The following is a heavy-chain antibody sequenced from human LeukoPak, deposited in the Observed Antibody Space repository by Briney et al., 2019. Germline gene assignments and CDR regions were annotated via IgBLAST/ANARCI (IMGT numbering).Heavy chain of an antibody. V-gene: IGHV3-9*01. CDR1: GFTFDDYA. CDR2: ISWNSGSI. D-gene: IGHD3-22*01. J-gene: IGHJ5*02. Sequence: PGGSLRLSCAASGFTFDDYAMHWVRQAPGKGLEWVSGISWNSGSIGYADSVKGRFTISRDNAKNSLYLQMNSLRAEDTAVYYCARDSIYYYDSSGYSWGQGTLVTVSS. CDR3: ARDSIYYYDSSGYS.